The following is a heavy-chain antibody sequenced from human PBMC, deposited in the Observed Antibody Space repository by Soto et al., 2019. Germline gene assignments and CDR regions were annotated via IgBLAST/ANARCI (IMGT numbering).Heavy chain of an antibody. CDR1: GYTFTSYG. CDR3: ARSTSSGWRPDAFDI. V-gene: IGHV1-18*01. CDR2: ISAYNGNT. J-gene: IGHJ3*02. D-gene: IGHD6-19*01. Sequence: QVQLVQSGAEVKKPGASVKVSCKASGYTFTSYGISWVRQAPGQGLEWMGWISAYNGNTNYAQKLQGRVPMTTDTSTSPAYMALRSLRSADTAVYSCARSTSSGWRPDAFDIWGQGTMVTVSS.